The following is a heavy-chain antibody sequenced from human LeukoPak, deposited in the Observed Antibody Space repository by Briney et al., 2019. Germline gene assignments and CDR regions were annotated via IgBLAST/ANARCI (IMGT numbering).Heavy chain of an antibody. V-gene: IGHV3-33*01. J-gene: IGHJ4*02. D-gene: IGHD2-2*01. CDR2: IWYDGSNK. CDR1: GFTFSSYG. CDR3: ARDLEGSSAN. Sequence: PGGSLRLSCAASGFTFSSYGMHWVRQAPGKGLEGVAVIWYDGSNKYYADSVKGRFTISRDNSKNTLYLQMNSLRAEDTAVYYCARDLEGSSANWGQGTLVTVSS.